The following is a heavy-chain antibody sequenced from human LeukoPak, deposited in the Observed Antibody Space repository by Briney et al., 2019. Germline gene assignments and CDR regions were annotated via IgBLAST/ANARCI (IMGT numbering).Heavy chain of an antibody. Sequence: PGGSLRLSCTASGFLFSSHRMNWVRQAPVEGLQWVSSIGNSVNYIYYADSVKGRFTISRDDAKNSLYLQMDSLRAEDTALYYCARVPSGTYPSFYFDHWGQGSLVTVSS. CDR1: GFLFSSHR. CDR3: ARVPSGTYPSFYFDH. D-gene: IGHD1-26*01. V-gene: IGHV3-21*06. J-gene: IGHJ4*02. CDR2: IGNSVNYI.